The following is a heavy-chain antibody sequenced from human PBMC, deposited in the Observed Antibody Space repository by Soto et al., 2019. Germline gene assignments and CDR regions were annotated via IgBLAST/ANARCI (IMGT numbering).Heavy chain of an antibody. CDR1: GYTFTYYY. Sequence: GASVKVSCKASGYTFTYYYIHWVRQAPGQGLEWMGWISPFNGNTNYGQTLQGRVTLTTETSTSTVYMELRSLRSDDTAVYYCARDQSFDRSYYYGIDVWGQGTTVTVSS. D-gene: IGHD3-16*01. V-gene: IGHV1-18*04. CDR2: ISPFNGNT. CDR3: ARDQSFDRSYYYGIDV. J-gene: IGHJ6*02.